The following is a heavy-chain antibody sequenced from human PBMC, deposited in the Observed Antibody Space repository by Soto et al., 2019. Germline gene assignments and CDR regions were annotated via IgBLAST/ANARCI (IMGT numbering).Heavy chain of an antibody. J-gene: IGHJ6*02. V-gene: IGHV3-23*01. CDR3: AKGGSGWYSPGNYYGMDV. CDR1: GFTFSSYA. D-gene: IGHD6-19*01. Sequence: GGSLRLSCAASGFTFSSYAMSWVRQAPGKGLEWVSAISGSGGSTYYADSVKGRFTISRDTSKNTLYLQMNSLRAEDTAVYYCAKGGSGWYSPGNYYGMDVWGQGTTVTVSS. CDR2: ISGSGGST.